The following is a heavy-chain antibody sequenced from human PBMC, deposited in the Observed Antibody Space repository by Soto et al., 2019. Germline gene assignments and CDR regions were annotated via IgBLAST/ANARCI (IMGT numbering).Heavy chain of an antibody. CDR2: ISGSGGTT. CDR1: GFTFSSYA. Sequence: PGGSLRLSCAASGFTFSSYAMTWVRQAPGKGLEWVSAISGSGGTTYYADSVKGRFTISRDNSKNTLYLQMNSLRAEDTALYYCTRWNGFGDSWGQGTLVTVSS. J-gene: IGHJ4*02. V-gene: IGHV3-23*01. CDR3: TRWNGFGDS. D-gene: IGHD1-1*01.